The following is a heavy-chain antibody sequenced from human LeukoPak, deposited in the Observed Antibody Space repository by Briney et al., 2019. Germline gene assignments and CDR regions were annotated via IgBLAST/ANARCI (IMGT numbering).Heavy chain of an antibody. CDR3: ARVGISSSWYWDYYYGMDV. CDR2: IYYSGST. D-gene: IGHD6-13*01. V-gene: IGHV4-59*01. CDR1: GGSISSYY. J-gene: IGHJ6*02. Sequence: SETLSLTCTVSGGSISSYYWSWIRQPPGKGLEWIGYIYYSGSTNYSPSLKSRVTISVDTSKNQFSLKLSSVTAADTAVYYCARVGISSSWYWDYYYGMDVWGQGTTVTVSS.